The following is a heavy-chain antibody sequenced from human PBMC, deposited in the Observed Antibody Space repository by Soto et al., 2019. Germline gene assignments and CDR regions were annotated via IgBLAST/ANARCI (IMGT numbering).Heavy chain of an antibody. CDR1: RFTFSDNS. D-gene: IGHD5-12*01. V-gene: IGHV3-48*02. CDR3: ARGRAGYGGNLDY. Sequence: EVQLVESGGGLVQPGGSLRLSCAASRFTFSDNSMNWVRQAPGKGLEWVSYINSGSSSIYYADSVKGRFTISRDNAKNSLYLQMNSLRDEDTAVYFCARGRAGYGGNLDYWGQGTLVTVSS. J-gene: IGHJ4*02. CDR2: INSGSSSI.